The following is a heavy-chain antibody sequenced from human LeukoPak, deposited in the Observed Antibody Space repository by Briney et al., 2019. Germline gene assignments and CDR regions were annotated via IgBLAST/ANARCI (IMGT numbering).Heavy chain of an antibody. Sequence: SETLSLTCAVSGGSFSGYYWSWIRQPPGKGLEWIGEMNHSGSTNYNPSLKSRVTISVDTSKNQSSLKLSSVTAADTAVYYCARGAIYYYYGMDVWGQGTTVTVSS. CDR1: GGSFSGYY. J-gene: IGHJ6*02. V-gene: IGHV4-34*01. CDR3: ARGAIYYYYGMDV. CDR2: MNHSGST.